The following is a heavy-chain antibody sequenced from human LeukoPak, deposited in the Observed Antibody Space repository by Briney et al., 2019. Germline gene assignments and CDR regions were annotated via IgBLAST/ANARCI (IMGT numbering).Heavy chain of an antibody. D-gene: IGHD1-26*01. J-gene: IGHJ4*02. V-gene: IGHV3-11*05. CDR2: ISRNS. CDR3: ARGGGTYFSDY. CDR1: GFXFRDYY. Sequence: PGGSLRLSCAASGFXFRDYYMSWIRQAPGKGLEWISYISRNSDYADSVKGRFIISRDNAKNSLYLQMNSLRAEDTAVYYCARGGGTYFSDYWGQGTLVTVSS.